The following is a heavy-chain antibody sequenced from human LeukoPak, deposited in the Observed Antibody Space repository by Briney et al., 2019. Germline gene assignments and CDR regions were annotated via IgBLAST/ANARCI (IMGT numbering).Heavy chain of an antibody. Sequence: ASVTVSCKASGYTFSSYYMHWVRQAPGQGLEWMGILNPGRGNTGYAQKFQGRVTMTRDTSTSTVYMDLSSLRPEDTAVYYCARDIRSGWYYFDYWGQGTLVTVSS. CDR1: GYTFSSYY. CDR3: ARDIRSGWYYFDY. D-gene: IGHD6-19*01. J-gene: IGHJ4*02. V-gene: IGHV1-46*01. CDR2: LNPGRGNT.